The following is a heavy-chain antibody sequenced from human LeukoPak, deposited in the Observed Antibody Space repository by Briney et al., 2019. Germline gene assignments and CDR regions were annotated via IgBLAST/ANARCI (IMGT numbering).Heavy chain of an antibody. V-gene: IGHV1-24*01. CDR3: ARTGSSSLFDY. CDR1: GYTLTELS. CDR2: FDPEDGET. D-gene: IGHD6-13*01. J-gene: IGHJ4*02. Sequence: ASVKVSCKVSGYTLTELSMHWVRQAPGKGLEWMGGFDPEDGETIYAQKFQGRVTITADKSTSTAYMELSSLRSEDTAVYYCARTGSSSLFDYWGQGTLVTVSS.